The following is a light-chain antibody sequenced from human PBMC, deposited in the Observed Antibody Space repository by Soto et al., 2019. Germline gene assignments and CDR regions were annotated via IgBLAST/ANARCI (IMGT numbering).Light chain of an antibody. CDR2: DAS. V-gene: IGKV3-11*01. CDR1: QSVSSY. J-gene: IGKJ4*01. CDR3: QQRSNWPPDT. Sequence: EIVLTQSPATLSLSPGERATLSCRASQSVSSYLAWYQQKPGQAPRLLIYDASNRATGIPARFSGSGSGTDFTITIISLVPEDFAVYYCQQRSNWPPDTFGGGTKVEIK.